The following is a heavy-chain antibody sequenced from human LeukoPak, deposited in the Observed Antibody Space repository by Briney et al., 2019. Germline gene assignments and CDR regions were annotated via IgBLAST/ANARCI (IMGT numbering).Heavy chain of an antibody. V-gene: IGHV3-30*02. J-gene: IGHJ4*02. CDR2: IWPDGSKK. CDR1: GFTFSTYA. D-gene: IGHD6-25*01. Sequence: GGSLRLSCAASGFTFSTYAMHWVREAPGKGLEWVAFIWPDGSKKYYADSVKGRFAISRENSKNTVYLQMNDLRPEDTALYFCAKISSSAESNFDYWGQGTLLTVSS. CDR3: AKISSSAESNFDY.